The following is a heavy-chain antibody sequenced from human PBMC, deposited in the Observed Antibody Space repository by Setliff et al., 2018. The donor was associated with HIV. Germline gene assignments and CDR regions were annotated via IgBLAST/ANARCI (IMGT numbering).Heavy chain of an antibody. D-gene: IGHD6-13*01. CDR2: ISPYNGNT. Sequence: ASVKVSCKASGYTFSNYGISWVRQAPGQGLEWMGWISPYNGNTNYVQKLQGRVTITTDTSTSTAYMELRSLRSDDTALYYCARDDRGRSSWYPDAFDIWGQGTMVTVSS. CDR3: ARDDRGRSSWYPDAFDI. V-gene: IGHV1-18*01. CDR1: GYTFSNYG. J-gene: IGHJ3*02.